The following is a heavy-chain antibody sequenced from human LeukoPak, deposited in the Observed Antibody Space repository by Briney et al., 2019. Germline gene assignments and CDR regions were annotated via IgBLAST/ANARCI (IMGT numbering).Heavy chain of an antibody. CDR2: FDPEDGET. CDR3: ATNSGDYQYYFDY. V-gene: IGHV1-24*01. D-gene: IGHD4-17*01. J-gene: IGHJ4*02. CDR1: GYTLTELS. Sequence: ASVKVSCKVSGYTLTELSMHWVRKAPGKGLEWMGGFDPEDGETIYAQKFQGRVTMTEDTSTDTAYMELSSLRSEDTAVYYCATNSGDYQYYFDYWGQGTLVTVSS.